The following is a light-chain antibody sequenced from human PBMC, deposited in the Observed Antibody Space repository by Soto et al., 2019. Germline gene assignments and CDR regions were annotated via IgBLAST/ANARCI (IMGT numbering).Light chain of an antibody. J-gene: IGKJ1*01. Sequence: DIQLTQSPSTLSASVGDRVTITCRASQSINGWLAWYQQKPGQAPNLLIYKASTLESGVPSRFSGSGSGTEFTVTVSSLQPDDFATYYCHQYHNFPRTFGQGTKVDIK. CDR1: QSINGW. CDR3: HQYHNFPRT. CDR2: KAS. V-gene: IGKV1-5*03.